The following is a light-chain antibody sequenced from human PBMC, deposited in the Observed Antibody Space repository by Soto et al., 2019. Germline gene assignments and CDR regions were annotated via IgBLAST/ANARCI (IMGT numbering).Light chain of an antibody. Sequence: QSALTQPRSVSGSPGQSVTISCTGTSSDVGGYNYVSWYQQHPGKAPKLMIYDVSKRPSGVPDRFSGSKSGNAASLTISGLQAEDEDDYYCCSYAGRYYVFGTGTKLTVL. J-gene: IGLJ1*01. V-gene: IGLV2-11*01. CDR2: DVS. CDR3: CSYAGRYYV. CDR1: SSDVGGYNY.